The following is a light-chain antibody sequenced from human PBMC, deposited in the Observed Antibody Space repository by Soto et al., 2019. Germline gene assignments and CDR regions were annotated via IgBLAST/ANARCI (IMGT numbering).Light chain of an antibody. V-gene: IGKV1-39*01. CDR1: QTITRY. J-gene: IGKJ1*01. Sequence: DIQMTQSPSSVSASVGDRVTITCRAGQTITRYLNWYQQKPGKAPNLLIYGASTLQSGVPSRFTGSGSGTDFPLTISSLQPEDFATYYCQQTYNPPWTFGLGTQVEIK. CDR3: QQTYNPPWT. CDR2: GAS.